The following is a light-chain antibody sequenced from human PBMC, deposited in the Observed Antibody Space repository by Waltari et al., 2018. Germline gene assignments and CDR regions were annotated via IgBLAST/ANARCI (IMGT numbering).Light chain of an antibody. CDR1: SSNIGNNY. Sequence: QAVLTQPPSVSGTPGQRVTISCSGNSSNIGNNYVYWYQQLPGTAPKLLIYNNNLRPSGVPDRFSGANSGTSAALAISGLRSEDEADYYGATWDDNMGSPFGGGTKLTVL. V-gene: IGLV1-47*01. CDR2: NNN. CDR3: ATWDDNMGSP. J-gene: IGLJ2*01.